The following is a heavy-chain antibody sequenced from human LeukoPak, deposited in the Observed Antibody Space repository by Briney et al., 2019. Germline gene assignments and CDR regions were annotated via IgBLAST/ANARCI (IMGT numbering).Heavy chain of an antibody. D-gene: IGHD1-14*01. CDR2: IDPSGGST. CDR3: ATPPRGYYGMDV. V-gene: IGHV1-46*01. Sequence: ASVKVSCKASGYTFTRYYMHWVRQAPGQGLEWMGIIDPSGGSTRYAQIFQGRATMTTDTSTSTAYMELRSLRSDDTAVYYCATPPRGYYGMDVWGQGTTVTVSS. CDR1: GYTFTRYY. J-gene: IGHJ6*02.